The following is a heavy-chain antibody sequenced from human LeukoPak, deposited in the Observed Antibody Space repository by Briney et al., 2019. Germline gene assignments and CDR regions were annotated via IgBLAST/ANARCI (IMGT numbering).Heavy chain of an antibody. D-gene: IGHD5-12*01. CDR2: ISGSGGST. J-gene: IGHJ4*02. V-gene: IGHV3-23*01. CDR1: GFTFSSYG. Sequence: GGTLRLSCAASGFTFSSYGMSWVRQAPGKGLEWVSAISGSGGSTYYADSVRGRFTISRDNSKNTPYLQMNSLRAEDTAVYYCAKDLVATIYDYWGQGTLVTVSS. CDR3: AKDLVATIYDY.